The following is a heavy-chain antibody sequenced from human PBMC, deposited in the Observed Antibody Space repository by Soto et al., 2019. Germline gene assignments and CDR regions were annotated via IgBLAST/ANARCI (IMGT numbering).Heavy chain of an antibody. CDR3: ARTDRDFYGLDV. V-gene: IGHV3-13*05. Sequence: EVQLVESGGGLVQPGGSLRLSCAASGFTFRNYAMHWVRQVTGKGLEWVSGISAAGDPNYADSVEGRITTSRETAQNSFFLQMNSPGVGDTAVYYCARTDRDFYGLDVWGQGTTVIVSS. CDR1: GFTFRNYA. J-gene: IGHJ6*02. CDR2: ISAAGDP.